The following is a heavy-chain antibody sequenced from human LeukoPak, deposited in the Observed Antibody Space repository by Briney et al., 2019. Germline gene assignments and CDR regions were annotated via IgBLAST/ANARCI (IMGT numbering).Heavy chain of an antibody. Sequence: SVKVSCKAAGGTFSSYAISWVRQAPGQGLEWMGGIIPIFGTANYAQKFQGRVTITTDESTSTAYMELSSLRSEDTAVYYCARATTRPWELLRGPYAFDIWGQGTMVTVSS. CDR2: IIPIFGTA. J-gene: IGHJ3*02. D-gene: IGHD1-26*01. CDR1: GGTFSSYA. CDR3: ARATTRPWELLRGPYAFDI. V-gene: IGHV1-69*05.